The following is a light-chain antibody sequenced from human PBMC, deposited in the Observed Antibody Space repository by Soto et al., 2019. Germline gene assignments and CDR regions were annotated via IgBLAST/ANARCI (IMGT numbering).Light chain of an antibody. CDR1: QGISSY. CDR2: TAS. CDR3: QQLNGYPSGLA. J-gene: IGKJ4*01. Sequence: AIRMTQSPSSLSASTGDRVTITCRASQGISSYLAWYQQKPGKAPKLLIYTASTLQSGVPSRFSGSGSGTEFTLTISSLQPEDFATYYCQQLNGYPSGLAFGGGTKVEIK. V-gene: IGKV1-8*01.